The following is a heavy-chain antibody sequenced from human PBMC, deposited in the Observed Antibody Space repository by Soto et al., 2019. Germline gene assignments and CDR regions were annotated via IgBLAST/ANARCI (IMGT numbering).Heavy chain of an antibody. CDR2: INPSGGST. Sequence: QVQLVQSGAEVKKPGASVKVSCKASGYTFTSYYMHWVRQAPGQGLERMGIINPSGGSTYYVQKFQGRVTMTRDTSTTTVYMELSSLTSEDTAVYYCARGSGVTDPDYWCQGTQVIVSS. CDR1: GYTFTSYY. V-gene: IGHV1-46*03. D-gene: IGHD2-21*02. CDR3: ARGSGVTDPDY. J-gene: IGHJ4*02.